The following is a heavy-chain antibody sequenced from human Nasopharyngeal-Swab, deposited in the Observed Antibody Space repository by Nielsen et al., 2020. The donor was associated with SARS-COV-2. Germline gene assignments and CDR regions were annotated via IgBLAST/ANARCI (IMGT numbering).Heavy chain of an antibody. CDR1: GFTFTSSA. CDR2: IIVGSGNT. V-gene: IGHV1-58*02. CDR3: AAPYCSSTSCSDAFDI. Sequence: SVKVSCKASGFTFTSSAMQWVRQARGQRLEWIGWIIVGSGNTNYAQKFQERVTITRDLSTRTAYMELSSLRSEDTAVYYCAAPYCSSTSCSDAFDIWGQGTMVTVSS. J-gene: IGHJ3*02. D-gene: IGHD2-2*01.